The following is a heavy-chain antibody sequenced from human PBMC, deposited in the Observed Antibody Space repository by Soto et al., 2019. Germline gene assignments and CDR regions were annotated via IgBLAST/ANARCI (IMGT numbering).Heavy chain of an antibody. CDR2: INHTGGT. V-gene: IGHV4-34*02. CDR3: ATRITVFGLLIPPFDP. J-gene: IGHJ5*02. D-gene: IGHD3-3*01. Sequence: QVHLQQWGAGLLKPSETLSLTCAVYGGSVNGYYWNWIRQPPGKGLEWIGEINHTGGTHYNPSLKSRVTMSVDTSKNQFSLRLSSVTAADTAIYYCATRITVFGLLIPPFDPWGQGTQVSVSS. CDR1: GGSVNGYY.